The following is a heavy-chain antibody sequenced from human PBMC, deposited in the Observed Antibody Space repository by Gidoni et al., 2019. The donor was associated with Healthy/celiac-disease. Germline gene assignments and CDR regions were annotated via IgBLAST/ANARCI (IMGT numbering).Heavy chain of an antibody. CDR2: ISGSGGST. CDR3: ASPGIAGSSSPRFDP. V-gene: IGHV3-23*01. D-gene: IGHD6-6*01. Sequence: EVQLLASEGGLVQPGGSVRLACAAAGLTFSSYAVSWVRQAPGKGLGWVSAISGSGGSTYYADSVKGRFTISRDNSKNTLYLQMNSLRAEDTALYYCASPGIAGSSSPRFDPWGQGTLVTVSS. J-gene: IGHJ5*02. CDR1: GLTFSSYA.